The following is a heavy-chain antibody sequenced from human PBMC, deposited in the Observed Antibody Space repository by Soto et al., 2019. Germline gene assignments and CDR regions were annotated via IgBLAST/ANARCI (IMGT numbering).Heavy chain of an antibody. V-gene: IGHV1-69*01. CDR2: IIPVFGTT. D-gene: IGHD3-16*01. CDR3: ARGGGPYVWFNEF. CDR1: GGLFSSFP. J-gene: IGHJ4*02. Sequence: QEQLVQSGAEVKKPGSSVKVSCKDSGGLFSSFPISWVRQAPGQGLEWMGGIIPVFGTTNYAQKFQGRVTITADESTNTAYMELSSLTSDDTAMYYCARGGGPYVWFNEFWGQGTQVTVSS.